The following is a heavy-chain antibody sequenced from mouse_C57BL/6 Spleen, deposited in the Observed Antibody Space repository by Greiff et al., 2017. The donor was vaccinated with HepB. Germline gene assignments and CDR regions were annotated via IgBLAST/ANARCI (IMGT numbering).Heavy chain of an antibody. Sequence: VKLQESGAELVKPGASVKISCKASGYAFSSYWMNWVKQRPGKGLEWIGQIYPGDGDTNYNGKFKGKATLTADKSSSTAYMQLSSLTSEDSAVYFCAREGSRGYFDVWGTGTTVTVSS. CDR1: GYAFSSYW. CDR3: AREGSRGYFDV. V-gene: IGHV1-80*01. D-gene: IGHD1-1*02. CDR2: IYPGDGDT. J-gene: IGHJ1*03.